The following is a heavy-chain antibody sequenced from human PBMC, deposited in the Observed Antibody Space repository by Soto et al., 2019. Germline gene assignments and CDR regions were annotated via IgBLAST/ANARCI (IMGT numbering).Heavy chain of an antibody. CDR1: GGSISSYC. Sequence: TLSLTCAVSGGSISSYCWSWIRQPAGKGLEWIGRIYTSGSTNYNPSLKSRVTMSVDTSKNQFSLKLSSVTAADTAVYYCARNGLYGQQLVDRSNWFDHSGQGTLVTVSS. CDR3: ARNGLYGQQLVDRSNWFDH. J-gene: IGHJ5*02. V-gene: IGHV4-4*07. D-gene: IGHD6-13*01. CDR2: IYTSGST.